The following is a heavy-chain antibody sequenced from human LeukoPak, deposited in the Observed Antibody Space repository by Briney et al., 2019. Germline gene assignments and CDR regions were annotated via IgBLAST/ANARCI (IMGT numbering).Heavy chain of an antibody. D-gene: IGHD6-19*01. CDR1: GFSFSTYS. CDR2: VGGTSEYI. J-gene: IGHJ4*02. V-gene: IGHV3-21*06. CDR3: ARWYSSGWYSDY. Sequence: GGSLRLSCAASGFSFSTYSMIWVRQAPGKGLEWVSSVGGTSEYIYYADSVRGRFTISRDNAKNTVYLQMNSLRAEDTAVYYCARWYSSGWYSDYWGQGTLVTVSS.